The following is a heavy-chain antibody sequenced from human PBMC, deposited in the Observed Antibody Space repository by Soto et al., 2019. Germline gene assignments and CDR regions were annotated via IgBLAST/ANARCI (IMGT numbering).Heavy chain of an antibody. CDR3: ARAGASCYCSDY. V-gene: IGHV3-30*03. D-gene: IGHD2-2*01. CDR1: GFTFSSYG. CDR2: ISYDGSNK. Sequence: GGSLRLSCAASGFTFSSYGMHWVRQAPGKGLEWVAVISYDGSNKYYVDSVKGRFTISRDNAKNSLYLQMNSLRAEDTAVYFCARAGASCYCSDYWGQGTLVTVSS. J-gene: IGHJ4*02.